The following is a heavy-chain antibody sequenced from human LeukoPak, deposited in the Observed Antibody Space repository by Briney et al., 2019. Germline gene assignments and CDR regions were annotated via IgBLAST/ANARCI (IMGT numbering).Heavy chain of an antibody. CDR3: ASRVGLYDSSGYYLGY. CDR2: ISSSGSTI. Sequence: MTGGSLRLPCAASGFTFSDYYMSWIRQAPGKGLEWVSYISSSGSTIYYADSVKGRFTISRDNAKNSLYLQMNSLRAEDTAVYYCASRVGLYDSSGYYLGYWGQGTLVTVSS. D-gene: IGHD3-22*01. J-gene: IGHJ4*02. V-gene: IGHV3-11*04. CDR1: GFTFSDYY.